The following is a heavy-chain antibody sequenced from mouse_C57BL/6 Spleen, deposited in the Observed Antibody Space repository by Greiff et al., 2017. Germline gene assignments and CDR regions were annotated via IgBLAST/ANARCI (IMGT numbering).Heavy chain of an antibody. CDR3: ASSSNWSWFAY. Sequence: EVQLVESGGGLVKPGGSLKLSCAASGFTFSDYGMHWVRQAPEKGLEWVAYISSGSSTIYYADTVQGRFTISRDNAKNTLFLQMTSLRSEDTAMYYCASSSNWSWFAYWGQGTLVTVSA. V-gene: IGHV5-17*01. CDR2: ISSGSSTI. J-gene: IGHJ3*01. CDR1: GFTFSDYG. D-gene: IGHD4-1*01.